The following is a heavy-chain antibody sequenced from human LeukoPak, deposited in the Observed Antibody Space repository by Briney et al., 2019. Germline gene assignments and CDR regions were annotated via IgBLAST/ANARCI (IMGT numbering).Heavy chain of an antibody. J-gene: IGHJ6*02. D-gene: IGHD6-13*01. CDR1: GGSIRSYY. CDR3: ARDRSPGGIAAAGTFRNYYYYGMDV. V-gene: IGHV4-4*07. CDR2: IDSSGST. Sequence: SSETLSLTCTVSGGSIRSYYWNWIRQPAGKGLEWIGRIDSSGSTTYSPSLRSRVTMSVDSSKSQISLNLNSVTAADTAVYYCARDRSPGGIAAAGTFRNYYYYGMDVWGQGTTVTVSS.